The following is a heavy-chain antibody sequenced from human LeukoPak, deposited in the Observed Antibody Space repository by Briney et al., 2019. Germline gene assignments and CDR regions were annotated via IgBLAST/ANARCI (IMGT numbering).Heavy chain of an antibody. D-gene: IGHD3-22*01. V-gene: IGHV4-34*01. J-gene: IGHJ4*02. Sequence: KPSETLSLTCAVYGWSFSGYYWSWIRQPPGMGLEWIGEINHSGSTNYNPSLKSRVTISVDTSKNQFSLKLSSVTAADTAVYYCARGGGGRYYSDTSGYYRPYYFDYWGQGTLVTVSS. CDR1: GWSFSGYY. CDR2: INHSGST. CDR3: ARGGGGRYYSDTSGYYRPYYFDY.